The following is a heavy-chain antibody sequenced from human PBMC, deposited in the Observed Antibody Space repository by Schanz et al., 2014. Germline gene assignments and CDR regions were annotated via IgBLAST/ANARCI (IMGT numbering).Heavy chain of an antibody. CDR3: AKDLISGWSGFDY. Sequence: EVQLVESGGGLVQPGGSLRLSCAASGFTVSSNYMSWVRQAPGKGLEWVSITYSGGSTYYADSVKGRFTISRDNSKNTLYLLMNSLRAEDTAVYYCAKDLISGWSGFDYWAREPWSPAPQ. CDR1: GFTVSSNY. J-gene: IGHJ4*02. V-gene: IGHV3-66*01. D-gene: IGHD6-19*01. CDR2: TYSGGST.